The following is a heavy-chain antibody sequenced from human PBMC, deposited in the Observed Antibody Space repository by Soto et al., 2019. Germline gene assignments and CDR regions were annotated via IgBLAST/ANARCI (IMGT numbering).Heavy chain of an antibody. CDR3: ARDLILTGYYQSRWFDP. D-gene: IGHD3-9*01. CDR1: GGSISSGGYY. V-gene: IGHV4-31*02. Sequence: SETLSLTCTVSGGSISSGGYYWSWIRQHPGKGLEWIGYIYYSGSTYYNPSLKSRVTISVDTSKNQFSLKPSSVTAADTAVYYCARDLILTGYYQSRWFDPWGQGTLVTVSS. J-gene: IGHJ5*02. CDR2: IYYSGST.